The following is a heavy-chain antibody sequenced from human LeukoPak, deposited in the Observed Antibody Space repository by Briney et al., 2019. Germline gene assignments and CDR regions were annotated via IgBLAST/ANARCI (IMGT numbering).Heavy chain of an antibody. V-gene: IGHV1-2*02. CDR3: ARDSSEVSIFGVVLYYYYYMDV. CDR1: GYTFTGYY. J-gene: IGHJ6*03. Sequence: ASVKVSCKASGYTFTGYYMHWVRQAPGQGLEWMGWINPNSGGTNYAQKFQGRVTMTRDTSIGTAYMELSRLRSDDTAVYYCARDSSEVSIFGVVLYYYYYMDVWGKGTTVTVSS. CDR2: INPNSGGT. D-gene: IGHD3-3*01.